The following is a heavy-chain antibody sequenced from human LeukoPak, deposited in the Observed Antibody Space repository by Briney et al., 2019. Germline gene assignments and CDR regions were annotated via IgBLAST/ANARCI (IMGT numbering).Heavy chain of an antibody. CDR3: AKGDPYSGYDEDY. V-gene: IGHV3-30*02. J-gene: IGHJ4*02. CDR2: IRYDGSNK. D-gene: IGHD5-12*01. Sequence: GGSLRLSCAASGFTFSSYGMHWVRQAPGKGLEWVAFIRYDGSNKYYAGSVKGRFTISRDNSKNTLYLQMNSLRAEDTAVYYCAKGDPYSGYDEDYWGQGTLVTVSS. CDR1: GFTFSSYG.